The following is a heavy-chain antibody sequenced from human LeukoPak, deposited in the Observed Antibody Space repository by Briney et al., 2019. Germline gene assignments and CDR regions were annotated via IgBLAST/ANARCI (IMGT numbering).Heavy chain of an antibody. Sequence: GRSLRLSCAASGFTFSSYGMHWVRQAPGKGLEWVAVISYDGSNKYYADPVKGRFTISRDNSKNTLYLQMNSLRAEDTAVYYCARSSSGWYYFDYWGQGTLVTVSS. V-gene: IGHV3-30*03. D-gene: IGHD6-19*01. CDR2: ISYDGSNK. CDR3: ARSSSGWYYFDY. J-gene: IGHJ4*02. CDR1: GFTFSSYG.